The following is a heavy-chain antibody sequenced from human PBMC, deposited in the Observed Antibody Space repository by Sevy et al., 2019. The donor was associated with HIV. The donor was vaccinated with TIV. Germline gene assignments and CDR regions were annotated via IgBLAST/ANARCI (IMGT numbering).Heavy chain of an antibody. CDR2: IWSDGAYQ. D-gene: IGHD3-22*01. CDR3: ARGGYYYDNAAYYALDS. J-gene: IGHJ4*02. CDR1: GFTFSNYA. Sequence: GGSLRLSCAATGFTFSNYAMHWVRQAPGKGMEWVAIIWSDGAYQYHGDSVKGRFTICRDNSKNTLYLQMNNVRVEDTDVYYCARGGYYYDNAAYYALDSWGQGTLVTVSS. V-gene: IGHV3-33*01.